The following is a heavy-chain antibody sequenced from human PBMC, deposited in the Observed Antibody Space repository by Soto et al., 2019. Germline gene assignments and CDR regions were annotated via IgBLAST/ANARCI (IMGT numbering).Heavy chain of an antibody. CDR2: TYYRSKWFH. J-gene: IGHJ3*01. CDR3: ARGNALDV. D-gene: IGHD3-10*01. CDR1: GDSVSSDITS. Sequence: QGQLQQSGPGLVKPSQTLSLTCAISGDSVSSDITSWNWIRQSPSRGLEWLGRTYYRSKWFHDYAASVNSRIPINPDTSKNQFSLELNSMTPEDTAVYYCARGNALDVWGQGTVVTVSS. V-gene: IGHV6-1*01.